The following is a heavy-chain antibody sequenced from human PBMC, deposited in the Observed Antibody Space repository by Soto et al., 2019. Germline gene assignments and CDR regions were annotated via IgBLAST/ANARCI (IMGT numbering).Heavy chain of an antibody. D-gene: IGHD3-3*01. J-gene: IGHJ6*02. CDR3: AQGPTSFGVVITFEYYYGMDV. CDR2: ISGSGTST. CDR1: GFILSSSA. Sequence: EVQVLESGGGWVQAGGSLRLYCAASGFILSSSARSWVRQAPGKGLEWVSAISGSGTSTYYADSVKGRFTISGDNSKNNMYLQMNKLRAEDTAVYYCAQGPTSFGVVITFEYYYGMDVWGQGTTVTVSS. V-gene: IGHV3-23*01.